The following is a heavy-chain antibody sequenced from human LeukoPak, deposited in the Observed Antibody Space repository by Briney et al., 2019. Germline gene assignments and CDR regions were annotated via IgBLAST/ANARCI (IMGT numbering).Heavy chain of an antibody. V-gene: IGHV4-59*02. CDR1: GGSVSSYY. Sequence: SETLSLTCTVSGGSVSSYYWSWIRQPPGKGLEWIGYIYYSGSTYYNPSLKSRVTISVDTSKNQFSLKLSSVTAADTAVYYCARGKRGYSGYDLMDVWGQGTTVAVSS. CDR3: ARGKRGYSGYDLMDV. CDR2: IYYSGST. J-gene: IGHJ6*02. D-gene: IGHD5-12*01.